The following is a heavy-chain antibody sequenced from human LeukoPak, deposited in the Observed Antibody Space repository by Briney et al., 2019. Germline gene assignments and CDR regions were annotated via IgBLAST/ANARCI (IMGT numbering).Heavy chain of an antibody. J-gene: IGHJ4*02. Sequence: SVKVSCKASGYTFTSYYMHWVRQAPGQGLEWMGGIIPIFGTANYAQKFQGRVTITADESTSTAYMELSSLRSEDTAVYYCARSDSSGYYDDYWGQGTLVTVSS. V-gene: IGHV1-69*13. CDR1: GYTFTSYY. D-gene: IGHD3-22*01. CDR2: IIPIFGTA. CDR3: ARSDSSGYYDDY.